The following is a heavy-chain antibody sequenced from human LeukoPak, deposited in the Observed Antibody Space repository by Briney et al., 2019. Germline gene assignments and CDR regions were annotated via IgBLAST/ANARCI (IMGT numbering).Heavy chain of an antibody. CDR1: GGSISSYY. D-gene: IGHD1-26*01. CDR3: ARDGEGATPPAPYYYYGMDV. V-gene: IGHV4-4*07. Sequence: SETLSLTCTVSGGSISSYYWSWIRQPAGKGLEGIGRIYTSGSTNYNPSFKSRVTMSVDTSKNQFSLKLSSVTAADTAVYYCARDGEGATPPAPYYYYGMDVWGQGTTVTVSS. CDR2: IYTSGST. J-gene: IGHJ6*02.